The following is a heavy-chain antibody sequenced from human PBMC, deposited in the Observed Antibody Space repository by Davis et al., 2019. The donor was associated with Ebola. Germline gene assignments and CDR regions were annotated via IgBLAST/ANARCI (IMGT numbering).Heavy chain of an antibody. CDR3: AKDRVTIFGVVIISGMDV. CDR1: GFTFSSYS. Sequence: GGSLRLSCAASGFTFSSYSMNWVRQAPGKVLEWVSSISSSSSYIYYADSVKGRFTISRDNAKNSLYLQMNSLSAEDTAVYYCAKDRVTIFGVVIISGMDVWGQGTTVTVSS. D-gene: IGHD3-3*01. J-gene: IGHJ6*02. V-gene: IGHV3-21*01. CDR2: ISSSSSYI.